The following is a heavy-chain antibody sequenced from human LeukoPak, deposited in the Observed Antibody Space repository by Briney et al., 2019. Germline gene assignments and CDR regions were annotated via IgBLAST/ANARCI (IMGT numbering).Heavy chain of an antibody. CDR1: GGSISSGGYY. V-gene: IGHV4-30-2*01. CDR2: ISQSGST. J-gene: IGHJ4*02. CDR3: ARDFFGVVDY. Sequence: SETLSLTCTVSGGSISSGGYYWRWIRQPPGKGLEWIGYISQSGSTYYNPSLRSRVTISVDWSKNQFSLKVSSVTAADTAVYYCARDFFGVVDYWGQGTLVTVST. D-gene: IGHD3-3*01.